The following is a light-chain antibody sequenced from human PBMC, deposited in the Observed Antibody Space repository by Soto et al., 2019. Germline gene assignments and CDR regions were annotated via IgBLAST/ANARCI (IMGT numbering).Light chain of an antibody. Sequence: EIVLTQSPATLSLSPGERATLSCRASQSVSSYLAWYQQKPGQAPRLLLYDASNRATGIPARFSGSGSGTDFTLTTSSLEPEDFAVYYCQQRSNWPPLTFGGGTKVDI. CDR2: DAS. V-gene: IGKV3-11*01. CDR1: QSVSSY. CDR3: QQRSNWPPLT. J-gene: IGKJ4*01.